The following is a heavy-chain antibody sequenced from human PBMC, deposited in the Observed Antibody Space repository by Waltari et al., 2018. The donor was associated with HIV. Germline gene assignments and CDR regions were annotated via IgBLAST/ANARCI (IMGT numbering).Heavy chain of an antibody. CDR1: GGSFSDYF. J-gene: IGHJ4*02. CDR3: ARGYDRVPVDS. V-gene: IGHV4-34*01. CDR2: IKHGGIT. D-gene: IGHD2-8*01. Sequence: QVQVQQWGAGLLKPSETLSLTCAVYGGSFSDYFWSWIRQPPGQGLEGIGEIKHGGITNYNPSLKSRVTISGDTSKNQFSLKLTSVTAADTAVYYCARGYDRVPVDSWGQGTLVTVST.